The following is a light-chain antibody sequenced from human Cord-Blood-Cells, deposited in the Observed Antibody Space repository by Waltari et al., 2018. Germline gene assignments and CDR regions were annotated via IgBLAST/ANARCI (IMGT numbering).Light chain of an antibody. CDR3: SSYTSSSTWV. CDR2: DVS. Sequence: QSALTQPASVSGSPGQSITIPCTGTSSDVGGSNYVSWYQQHPGKAPNLMIYDVSNRPSGVSNRFSGSKSGNTASLTISGLQAEDEADYYCSSYTSSSTWVFGGGTKLTVL. CDR1: SSDVGGSNY. J-gene: IGLJ3*02. V-gene: IGLV2-14*03.